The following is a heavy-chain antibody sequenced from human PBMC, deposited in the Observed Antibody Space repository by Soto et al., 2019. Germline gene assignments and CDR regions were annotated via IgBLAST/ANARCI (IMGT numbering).Heavy chain of an antibody. V-gene: IGHV4-31*03. CDR1: GGSISSGGYY. CDR3: AREVRGLGDNYYYGMDV. CDR2: IYYSGST. J-gene: IGHJ6*02. D-gene: IGHD3-10*01. Sequence: SETLSLTCTVSGGSISSGGYYWSWIRQHPGKGLEWIGYIYYSGSTYYNPSLKSRVTISVDTSKNQFSLKLSSVTAADTAVYYCAREVRGLGDNYYYGMDVWGQGTTVTVSS.